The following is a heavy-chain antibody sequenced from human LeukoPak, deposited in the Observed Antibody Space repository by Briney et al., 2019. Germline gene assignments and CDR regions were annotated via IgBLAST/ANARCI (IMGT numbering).Heavy chain of an antibody. Sequence: GESLRLSCAASGFTFGDYAMLWLRQAPGKGLVWVSGLSWYSGSIDYADSVKGRFTIYRENAKNSLYLQMNSLRAEDTALYYCAKGGYYDILTGYYQFDYWGQGTLVTVSS. CDR2: LSWYSGSI. CDR1: GFTFGDYA. J-gene: IGHJ4*02. V-gene: IGHV3-9*01. D-gene: IGHD3-9*01. CDR3: AKGGYYDILTGYYQFDY.